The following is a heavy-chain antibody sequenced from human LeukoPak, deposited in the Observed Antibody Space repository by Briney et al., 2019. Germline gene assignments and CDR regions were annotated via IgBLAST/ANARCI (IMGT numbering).Heavy chain of an antibody. Sequence: VASVKVSCKASGYTFTGYYMHWVRQAPGQGLEWMGWINPNSGGTNYAQKFQGGVTMTRDTSISTAYMELSRLRSDDTAVYYCARKSLGYCSSTSCYGSMDVWGKGTTVTVSS. V-gene: IGHV1-2*02. D-gene: IGHD2-2*01. CDR1: GYTFTGYY. CDR3: ARKSLGYCSSTSCYGSMDV. CDR2: INPNSGGT. J-gene: IGHJ6*03.